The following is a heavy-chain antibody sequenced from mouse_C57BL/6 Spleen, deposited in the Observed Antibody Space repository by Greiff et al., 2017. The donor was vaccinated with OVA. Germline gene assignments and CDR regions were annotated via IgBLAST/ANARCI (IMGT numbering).Heavy chain of an antibody. D-gene: IGHD4-1*01. CDR2: IYPGDGDT. V-gene: IGHV1-82*01. CDR3: ARDWAGYYFDY. J-gene: IGHJ2*01. Sequence: QVQLQQSGPELVKPGASVKISCKASGYAFSSSWMNWVKQRPGKGLEWIGRIYPGDGDTNYNGKFKGKATLTADKSSSTAYMQLSSLTSEDSAVYFCARDWAGYYFDYWGQGTTLTVSS. CDR1: GYAFSSSW.